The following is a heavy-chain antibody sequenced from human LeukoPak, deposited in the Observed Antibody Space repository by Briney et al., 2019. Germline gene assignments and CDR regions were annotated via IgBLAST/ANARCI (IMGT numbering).Heavy chain of an antibody. J-gene: IGHJ5*02. CDR2: IKSKTDGGTT. CDR3: TTLYYYDSSGPPP. Sequence: GGSLRLSCAASGFTFSNAWMSWVRQAPGKGLEWVGRIKSKTDGGTTDYAAPVKGRFTISRDDSKNTLYLQMNSLKTEDTAVYYCTTLYYYDSSGPPPWGQGTLVTVSS. D-gene: IGHD3-22*01. CDR1: GFTFSNAW. V-gene: IGHV3-15*01.